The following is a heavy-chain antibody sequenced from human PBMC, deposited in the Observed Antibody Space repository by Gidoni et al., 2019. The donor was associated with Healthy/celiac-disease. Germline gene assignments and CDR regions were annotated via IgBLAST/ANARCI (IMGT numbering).Heavy chain of an antibody. CDR3: ARGRRSLRSAAAGFDH. D-gene: IGHD3-10*01. J-gene: IGHJ4*02. CDR1: GGSSSGYS. V-gene: IGHV4-34*01. Sequence: QVQLQQWGAGLLKPSATLSLTCADYGGSSSGYSWIWIRQPPGKGLEWIGEINHSGSTNYNPSLKSRVTLSVDTSNNQFSLKLSSVTAADTAVYYWARGRRSLRSAAAGFDHWGQGTLGTVSS. CDR2: INHSGST.